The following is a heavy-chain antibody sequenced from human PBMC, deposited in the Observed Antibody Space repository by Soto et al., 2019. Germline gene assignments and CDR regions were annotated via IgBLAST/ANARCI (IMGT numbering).Heavy chain of an antibody. V-gene: IGHV3-11*06. D-gene: IGHD2-15*01. CDR3: AREKYLGSIVGTVKSFDY. CDR2: ISSSSSYT. J-gene: IGHJ4*02. Sequence: SLRLSCAASGFTFSDYYMSWIRQAPGKGLEWVSYISSSSSYTNYADSVKGRFTISRDNAKNSLYLQMNSLRAEDTAVYYCAREKYLGSIVGTVKSFDYWGQGTLVTVSS. CDR1: GFTFSDYY.